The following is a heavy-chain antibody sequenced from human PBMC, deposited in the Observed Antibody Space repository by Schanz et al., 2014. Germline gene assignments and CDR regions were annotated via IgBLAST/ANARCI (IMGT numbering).Heavy chain of an antibody. CDR3: ATASSPVREAGAGSSLHL. Sequence: DVQLLESGGGLVQPGGSLRLSCAASGFTFTNYAMSWVRQAPGKGLEWLGRIKSKTDGETTDYAAPVKGRFSISRDDSQSTLYLQMNSLKIEDTAVYYCATASSPVREAGAGSSLHLWGQGTQVIVSS. J-gene: IGHJ5*02. V-gene: IGHV3-15*01. CDR2: IKSKTDGETT. D-gene: IGHD6-13*01. CDR1: GFTFTNYA.